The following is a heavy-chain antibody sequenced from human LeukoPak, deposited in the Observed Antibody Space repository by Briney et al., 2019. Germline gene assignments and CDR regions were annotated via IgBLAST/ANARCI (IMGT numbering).Heavy chain of an antibody. CDR2: ISYDGSNK. CDR1: GFTFSSFA. J-gene: IGHJ4*02. D-gene: IGHD6-13*01. Sequence: PGRSLRLSCTASGFTFSSFAMHWVRQAPGKGLEWVAVISYDGSNKYFADSVRGRFTISRDNSKNTLFLQMNSLRAEDTAVYYCARDQTISAAGLDYWGQGTLVTVSS. V-gene: IGHV3-30-3*01. CDR3: ARDQTISAAGLDY.